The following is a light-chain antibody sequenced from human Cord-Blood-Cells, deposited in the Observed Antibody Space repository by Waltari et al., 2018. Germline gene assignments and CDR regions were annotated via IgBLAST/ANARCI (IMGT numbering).Light chain of an antibody. CDR2: GAS. CDR1: QSVSSN. Sequence: EIVMTQSPATLSGSPGGRATLSCRASQSVSSNLAWYQQKPGQAPRLLIYGASTRATGIPARFSGSGSGTEFTLTISSLQSEDFAVYYCQQYNNWPRTFGQGTKVEIK. V-gene: IGKV3-15*01. J-gene: IGKJ1*01. CDR3: QQYNNWPRT.